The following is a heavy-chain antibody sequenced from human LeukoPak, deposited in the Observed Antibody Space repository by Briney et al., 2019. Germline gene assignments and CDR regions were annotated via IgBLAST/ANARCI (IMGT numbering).Heavy chain of an antibody. J-gene: IGHJ4*02. Sequence: KPSETLSLTCTVSGGSISSYYWSWIWQPPGKGLEWIGYIYYSGSTNYNPSLKSRVTISVDTSKNQFSLKLSSVTAADTAVYYCARQPWGTSPFDYWGQGTLVTVSS. CDR1: GGSISSYY. CDR3: ARQPWGTSPFDY. D-gene: IGHD3-16*01. V-gene: IGHV4-59*08. CDR2: IYYSGST.